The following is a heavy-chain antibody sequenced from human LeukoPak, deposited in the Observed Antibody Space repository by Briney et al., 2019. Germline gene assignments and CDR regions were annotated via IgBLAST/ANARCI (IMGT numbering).Heavy chain of an antibody. Sequence: SVKVSCKASGYTFTSYGISWVRQAPGQGLEWMGRIIPILGIANYAQKFQGRVTITADKSTSTAYMELSSLRSEDTAVYYCARVKQQHTDYWGQEPWSPSPQ. CDR3: ARVKQQHTDY. D-gene: IGHD6-13*01. V-gene: IGHV1-69*04. CDR2: IIPILGIA. CDR1: GYTFTSYG. J-gene: IGHJ4*01.